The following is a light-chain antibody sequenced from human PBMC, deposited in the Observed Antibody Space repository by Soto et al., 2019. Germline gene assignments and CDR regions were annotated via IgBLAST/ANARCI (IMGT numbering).Light chain of an antibody. J-gene: IGKJ5*01. CDR2: AAS. Sequence: EIAMTQSPATLSVYPGERATLSCRASQSVSSNLAWYQKKPGQAPRLLIYAASSRATGSPDRFSGGGYGTDFTLTISRLEPEDFAVYYGQQYGYSPITGGQGTRLEIK. V-gene: IGKV3-20*01. CDR1: QSVSSN. CDR3: QQYGYSPIT.